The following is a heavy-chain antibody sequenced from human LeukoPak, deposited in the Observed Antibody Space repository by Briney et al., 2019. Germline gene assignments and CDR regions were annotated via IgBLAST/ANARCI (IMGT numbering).Heavy chain of an antibody. CDR1: GYTFTGYY. CDR3: ARGSNYYDSSGYYTPSYYFDY. J-gene: IGHJ4*02. CDR2: INPNSGGT. D-gene: IGHD3-22*01. Sequence: ASVKVSCKASGYTFTGYYMHWVRQAPGQGLEWMGCINPNSGGTNYAQKFQGRVTMTRDTSISTAYMELSRLRSDDTAVYYCARGSNYYDSSGYYTPSYYFDYWGQGTLVTVSS. V-gene: IGHV1-2*02.